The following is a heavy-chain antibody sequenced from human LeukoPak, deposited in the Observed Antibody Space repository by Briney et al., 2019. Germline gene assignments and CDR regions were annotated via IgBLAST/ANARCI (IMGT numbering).Heavy chain of an antibody. V-gene: IGHV4-38-2*01. Sequence: PSETLSLTCAVSGYSIRSGYYWGWIRPPPGKGLEWIGRIYHSGTTYYNPSLKSRVTISVDTSKNQFSLKLSSVTAADTAVYYCARHWELLSPLYFDYWGQGTLVTVSS. CDR1: GYSIRSGYY. CDR2: IYHSGTT. J-gene: IGHJ4*02. CDR3: ARHWELLSPLYFDY. D-gene: IGHD1-26*01.